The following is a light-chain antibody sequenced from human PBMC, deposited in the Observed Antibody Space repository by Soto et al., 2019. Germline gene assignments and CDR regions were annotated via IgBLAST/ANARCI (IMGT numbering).Light chain of an antibody. J-gene: IGKJ4*01. V-gene: IGKV3-11*01. CDR3: QQRIDWPLT. Sequence: EIVLTQSPATLSLSPGEGATLSCRASQSIRTYLGWYQQKPGQAPRLLIYDASNRATGIPARFSGSGSGTDFTLTISSLEPEDFAVYYCQQRIDWPLTLVGGTKVEIK. CDR2: DAS. CDR1: QSIRTY.